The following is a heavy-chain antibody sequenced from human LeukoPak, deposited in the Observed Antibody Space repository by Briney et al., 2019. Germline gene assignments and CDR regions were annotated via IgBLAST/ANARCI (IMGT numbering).Heavy chain of an antibody. D-gene: IGHD1-26*01. V-gene: IGHV3-11*05. CDR1: GFTFSDYY. Sequence: GGSLRLSCAASGFTFSDYYVSWIRQVPGKGLEWVSYISSSSSYTNYADSVKGRFTISRDNAKNSLYLQMNSLRAEDTAVYYCARDHIGATGKINDYWGQGTLVTVSS. CDR2: ISSSSSYT. CDR3: ARDHIGATGKINDY. J-gene: IGHJ4*02.